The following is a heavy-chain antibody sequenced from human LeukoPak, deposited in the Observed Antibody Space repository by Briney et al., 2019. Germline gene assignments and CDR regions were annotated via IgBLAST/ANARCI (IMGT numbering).Heavy chain of an antibody. V-gene: IGHV3-23*01. CDR3: AKVDTAMVTEVPFDY. CDR1: GFTFSSYA. J-gene: IGHJ4*02. Sequence: GGSLRLSCAAPGFTFSSYAMSWVRQAPGKGLEWVSAISGSGGSTYYADSVKGRFTISRDNSKNTLYLQINSLRAENTAVYYCAKVDTAMVTEVPFDYWGQGTLVTVSS. CDR2: ISGSGGST. D-gene: IGHD5-18*01.